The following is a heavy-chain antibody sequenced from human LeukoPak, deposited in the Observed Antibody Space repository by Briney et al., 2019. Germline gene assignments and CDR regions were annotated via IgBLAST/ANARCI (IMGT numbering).Heavy chain of an antibody. CDR2: IYTSGST. J-gene: IGHJ1*01. V-gene: IGHV4-61*02. Sequence: PSETLSLTCTVSGGSISSGSYYWSWIRRPAGKGLEWIGRIYTSGSTNYNPSLKSRVTISVDTSKNQLSLKLSSVTAADTAVYYCARNGHSRYFQHWGQGTLVTVSS. CDR1: GGSISSGSYY. D-gene: IGHD5-18*01. CDR3: ARNGHSRYFQH.